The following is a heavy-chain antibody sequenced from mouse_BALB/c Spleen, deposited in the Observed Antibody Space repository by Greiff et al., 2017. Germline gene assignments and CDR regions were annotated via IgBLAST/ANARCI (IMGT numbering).Heavy chain of an antibody. CDR1: GDSITSGY. Sequence: VQLQQSGPSLVKPSQTLSLTCSVTGDSITSGYWNWIRKFPGNKLEYMGYISYSGSTYYNPSLKSRIPITRDTSKNQYYLQLNSVTTEDTATYYCASTGGYGSSYWYFDVWGAGTTVTVSS. CDR3: ASTGGYGSSYWYFDV. J-gene: IGHJ1*01. D-gene: IGHD1-1*01. CDR2: ISYSGST. V-gene: IGHV3-8*02.